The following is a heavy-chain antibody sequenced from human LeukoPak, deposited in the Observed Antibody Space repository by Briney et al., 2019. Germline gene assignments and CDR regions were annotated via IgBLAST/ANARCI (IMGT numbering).Heavy chain of an antibody. CDR1: GGTFSSYA. CDR3: ASIAAAGTDFDY. Sequence: ASVKVSCKASGGTFSSYAISWVRQAPGQGLEWMGRIIPILGIANYAQKFQGRVTITADKSTSTAYMELSSLRSEDTAVYYCASIAAAGTDFDYWGQGTLVTVSS. D-gene: IGHD6-13*01. CDR2: IIPILGIA. J-gene: IGHJ4*02. V-gene: IGHV1-69*04.